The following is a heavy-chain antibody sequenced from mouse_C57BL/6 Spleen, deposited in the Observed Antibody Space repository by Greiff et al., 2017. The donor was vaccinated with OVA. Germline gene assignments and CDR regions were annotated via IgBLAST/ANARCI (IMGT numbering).Heavy chain of an antibody. D-gene: IGHD1-1*01. V-gene: IGHV1-5*01. Sequence: DVQLQESGTVLARPGASVKMSCKTSGYTFTSYWMHWVKQRPGQGLEWIGAIYPGNSDTSYNQKFKGKAKLTAVTSASTAYMELSSLTNEDSAVYYCTREEIITTVVATPFDYWGQGTTLTVSS. CDR1: GYTFTSYW. CDR3: TREEIITTVVATPFDY. J-gene: IGHJ2*01. CDR2: IYPGNSDT.